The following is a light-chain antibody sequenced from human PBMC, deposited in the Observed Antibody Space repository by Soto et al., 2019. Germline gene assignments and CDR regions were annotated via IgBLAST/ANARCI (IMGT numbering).Light chain of an antibody. CDR1: QSVSSNY. J-gene: IGKJ3*01. CDR2: GAS. Sequence: EIVLTQSPGTLSLSPGERATLSCRTSQSVSSNYLAWYQQKPGQAPRLVIYGASSRATGIPDRFSGSGSGTDFTLTITRIEPEDFAVYYCQQYGTSILFSFGPGTKVDIK. V-gene: IGKV3-20*01. CDR3: QQYGTSILFS.